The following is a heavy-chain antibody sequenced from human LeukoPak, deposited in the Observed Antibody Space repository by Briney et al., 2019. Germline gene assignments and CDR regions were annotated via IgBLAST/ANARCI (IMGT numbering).Heavy chain of an antibody. D-gene: IGHD2-2*01. V-gene: IGHV3-21*01. CDR1: GFTFHNYW. CDR2: ITGDSAYI. Sequence: GGSLRLSCAASGFTFHNYWMAWVRQAPGEGLKWVSCITGDSAYIYYADSVKGRFTISRDNAKNSLYLQMNSLGAEDTAVYYCARYGVSISTSYIDFWGQGTLVTVSS. J-gene: IGHJ4*02. CDR3: ARYGVSISTSYIDF.